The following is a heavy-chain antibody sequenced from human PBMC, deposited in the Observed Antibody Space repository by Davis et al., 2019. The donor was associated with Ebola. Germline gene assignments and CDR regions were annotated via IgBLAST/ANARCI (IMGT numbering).Heavy chain of an antibody. V-gene: IGHV6-1*01. CDR1: RDSLSTNRTA. D-gene: IGHD3-16*01. CDR3: ARDPPYDQGYDF. Sequence: QTPSLTSALSRDSLSTNRTAWKWIRQSPSIGLEWPRRTYYGSKWFVDYAVSVKSRITINPDTSKNQFSLQLTSVTPEDTAVYYCARDPPYDQGYDFWGQGTLVTVSS. CDR2: TYYGSKWFV. J-gene: IGHJ4*02.